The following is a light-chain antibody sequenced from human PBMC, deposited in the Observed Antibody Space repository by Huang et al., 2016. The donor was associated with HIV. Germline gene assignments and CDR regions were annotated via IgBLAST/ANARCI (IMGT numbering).Light chain of an antibody. V-gene: IGKV3D-15*03. J-gene: IGKJ2*01. CDR1: QSIGSN. CDR2: EVS. Sequence: EILMTQSPATLSVSPGETAALSCRASQSIGSNLAWYQQKPGQTPRLLIYEVSIRATGIPARFSGSGSGTEFTLTVSNLQSEDFAFYYCQQYNDWPPYTFGQGTRLEI. CDR3: QQYNDWPPYT.